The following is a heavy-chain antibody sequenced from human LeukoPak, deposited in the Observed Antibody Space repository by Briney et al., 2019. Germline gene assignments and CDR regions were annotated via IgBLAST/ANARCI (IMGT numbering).Heavy chain of an antibody. J-gene: IGHJ4*02. CDR1: GGSISSSSYY. CDR2: IYYSGST. V-gene: IGHV4-39*01. CDR3: ARLGRYFDSPSDY. D-gene: IGHD3-9*01. Sequence: PSETLSLTCTVSGGSISSSSYYWGWIRQPPGTGLEWIGSIYYSGSTYYNPSLKSRVTISVDTSKNQFSLKLSSVTAADTAVYYCARLGRYFDSPSDYWGQGTLVTVSS.